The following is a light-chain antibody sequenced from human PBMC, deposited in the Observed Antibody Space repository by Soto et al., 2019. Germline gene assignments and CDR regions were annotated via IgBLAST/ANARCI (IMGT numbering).Light chain of an antibody. Sequence: QSVLTQPRSVSGSPGQSLTISCTGTSSDVGGYNYVSWYQQYPGKVPKLMIYDVTKRPSGVPDRFSGSKSGNTASLTISGLQAEDEADYYCCSPACSYAYVFGTGTKLTVL. CDR3: CSPACSYAYV. V-gene: IGLV2-11*01. J-gene: IGLJ1*01. CDR2: DVT. CDR1: SSDVGGYNY.